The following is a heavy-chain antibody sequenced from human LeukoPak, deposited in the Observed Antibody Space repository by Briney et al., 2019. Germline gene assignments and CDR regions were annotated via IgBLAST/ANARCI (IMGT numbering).Heavy chain of an antibody. Sequence: NTSETLSFTCAVYGGSFSGYYWSWIRQPPGKGLEWIGEINHSGSTNYNPSLKSRVTISVDTSKNQFSLKLSSVTAADTAVYYCARGTGGSSCSHWGQGTLVTVSS. V-gene: IGHV4-34*01. J-gene: IGHJ4*02. CDR1: GGSFSGYY. CDR3: ARGTGGSSCSH. CDR2: INHSGST. D-gene: IGHD6-13*01.